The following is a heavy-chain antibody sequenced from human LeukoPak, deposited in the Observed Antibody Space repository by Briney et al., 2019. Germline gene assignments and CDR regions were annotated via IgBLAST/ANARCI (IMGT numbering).Heavy chain of an antibody. Sequence: PGGSLRLSCAASGFTFYTYAMSWVRQAPGQGLDWVSILYSGGSAFYSDSVKGRFSISRDNSRNTLFLQLNSLRVEDTAVYYCARHTFTLSRPLDSWGQGTLVTVS. CDR2: LYSGGSA. V-gene: IGHV3-66*04. D-gene: IGHD3-22*01. J-gene: IGHJ4*02. CDR3: ARHTFTLSRPLDS. CDR1: GFTFYTYA.